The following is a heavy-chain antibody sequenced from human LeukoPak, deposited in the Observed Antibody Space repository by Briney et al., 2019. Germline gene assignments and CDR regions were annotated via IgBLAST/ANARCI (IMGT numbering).Heavy chain of an antibody. V-gene: IGHV7-4-1*02. D-gene: IGHD6-19*01. Sequence: ASEKVSCKASGYTFTTYAMNSVRQAPGQGLEWMGWINTNTGNPTYAQGFTGRFVFSLDTSVSTAYLQISSLKAEDTAVYYCARGRGAVAGTGNTYYFDYWGQGTLATVSS. J-gene: IGHJ4*02. CDR2: INTNTGNP. CDR1: GYTFTTYA. CDR3: ARGRGAVAGTGNTYYFDY.